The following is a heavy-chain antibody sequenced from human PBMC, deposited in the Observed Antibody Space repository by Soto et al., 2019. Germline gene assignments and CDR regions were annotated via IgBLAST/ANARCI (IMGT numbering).Heavy chain of an antibody. J-gene: IGHJ4*02. Sequence: EVQLEASGGDLVQPGGSLRLSCAASGFTFSNYWMNWVRQAPGRGLVWVAHINPDGSIATYADSVKGRFTISRDNAKNKVYLQMNGVRVEYPAVYYCIHPTVAGGGKGALVTVSS. CDR1: GFTFSNYW. CDR2: INPDGSIA. CDR3: IHPTVAG. V-gene: IGHV3-74*01. D-gene: IGHD5-12*01.